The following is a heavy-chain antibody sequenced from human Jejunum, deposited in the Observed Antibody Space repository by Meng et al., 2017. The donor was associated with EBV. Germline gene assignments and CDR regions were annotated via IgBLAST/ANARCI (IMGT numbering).Heavy chain of an antibody. J-gene: IGHJ5*02. CDR1: GDSVSGYNY. D-gene: IGHD5-12*01. V-gene: IGHV4-61*01. CDR2: MYYTGKA. Sequence: QVQLQESGPVLLKPSXXLSLTCSVPGDSVSGYNYWTWIRQPPGKGLEWIGNMYYTGKAIYKPSLQSRVTISVDTSKNQFSLRVTSVTAADTAIYYCARGRGYDYGDAWGQGTLVTVSS. CDR3: ARGRGYDYGDA.